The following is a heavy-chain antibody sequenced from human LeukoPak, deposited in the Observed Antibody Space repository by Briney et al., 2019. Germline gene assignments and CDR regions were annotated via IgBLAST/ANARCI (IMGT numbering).Heavy chain of an antibody. CDR2: IIPIFGTA. J-gene: IGHJ3*01. Sequence: SVKVSCKASGGTFSSYAISWVRQAPGQGLEWMGGIIPIFGTANYAQKFQGRVTITADESTSTAYMELSSLRSEDTAVYYCAREGEMATRDAFYLWGQGTMVTVPS. D-gene: IGHD5-24*01. CDR3: AREGEMATRDAFYL. CDR1: GGTFSSYA. V-gene: IGHV1-69*13.